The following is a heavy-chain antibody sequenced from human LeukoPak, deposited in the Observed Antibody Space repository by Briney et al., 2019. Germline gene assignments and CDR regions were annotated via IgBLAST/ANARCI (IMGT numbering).Heavy chain of an antibody. CDR1: GYTFTSYD. CDR2: MNPNRGDT. D-gene: IGHD5-12*01. J-gene: IGHJ4*02. CDR3: ARHKSGPRDPYFDY. V-gene: IGHV1-8*01. Sequence: ASVKVSCKASGYTFTSYDIHWVRQATGQGLEWMGRMNPNRGDTDYAQKFQGRVTMTRDTSISTAYMELRSLRSDDTAVYYCARHKSGPRDPYFDYWGLGTLVTVSS.